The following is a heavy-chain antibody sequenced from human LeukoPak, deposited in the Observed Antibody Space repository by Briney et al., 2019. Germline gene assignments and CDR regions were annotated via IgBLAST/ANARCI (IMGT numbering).Heavy chain of an antibody. CDR2: IKYDGTEK. CDR1: GFTFSGHW. CDR3: ATRNNLEY. V-gene: IGHV3-7*01. Sequence: QPGGSLRLSCTVSGFTFSGHWMNWVRQAPGKGLEWVANIKYDGTEKHYVASVEGRFTISRDSAKESVYLQMSNLRAEDTAVYYCATRNNLEYWGQGILVTVSS. J-gene: IGHJ4*02.